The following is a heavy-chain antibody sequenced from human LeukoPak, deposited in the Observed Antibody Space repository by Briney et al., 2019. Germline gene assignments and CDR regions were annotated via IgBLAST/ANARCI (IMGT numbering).Heavy chain of an antibody. CDR1: RYTLTGYY. Sequence: ASVKVSCKASRYTLTGYYMHWVRQAPWHEFEWMGWINPNSGDTNNAQKFQGRVTMTRDTSISTAHIELSRLRSDDTAVYYCARANPLYCSSTTCLFDYWGQGTLVTVSS. CDR3: ARANPLYCSSTTCLFDY. CDR2: INPNSGDT. D-gene: IGHD2-2*01. J-gene: IGHJ4*02. V-gene: IGHV1-2*02.